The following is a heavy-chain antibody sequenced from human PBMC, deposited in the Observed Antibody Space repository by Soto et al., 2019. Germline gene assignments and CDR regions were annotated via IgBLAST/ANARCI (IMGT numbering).Heavy chain of an antibody. CDR3: ARPGLPMVVTPAFGY. CDR2: IYNIVDT. CDR1: GGSISNHY. Sequence: SETLSLTCKVSGGSISNHYWNWIRQPPGKGLEWIGYIYNIVDTNYNPCLNSLVTISVDTSKNQISLPLPSVPAADTAVYYCARPGLPMVVTPAFGYWGLGTLVTVSS. D-gene: IGHD4-4*01. J-gene: IGHJ4*02. V-gene: IGHV4-59*11.